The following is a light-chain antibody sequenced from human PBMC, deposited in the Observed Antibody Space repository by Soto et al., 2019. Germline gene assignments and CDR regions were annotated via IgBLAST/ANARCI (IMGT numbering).Light chain of an antibody. V-gene: IGLV2-23*01. CDR3: CSYAGSSTAV. J-gene: IGLJ7*01. CDR1: SSDIGGYNA. CDR2: EGS. Sequence: QSALTQPPSVSASPGQSITISCTGTSSDIGGYNAVSWYQHHPGRAPKLMIYEGSKRPSGVSNRFSGSKSGNTASLTISGLQAEDEADYYCCSYAGSSTAVFGGGTQLTVL.